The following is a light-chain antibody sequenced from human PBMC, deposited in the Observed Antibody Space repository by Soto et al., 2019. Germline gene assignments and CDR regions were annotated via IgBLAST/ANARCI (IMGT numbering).Light chain of an antibody. Sequence: QSVLTQPASVSGSPGQSITISCTGTSSDVGGYNYVSWYQQHPGKAPKLMIYEVSNRPSGVSNRFSGSQSGNTASLTISGLQSEDEADYYCSSYTSSSTLVFGTGTKV. CDR3: SSYTSSSTLV. V-gene: IGLV2-14*01. J-gene: IGLJ1*01. CDR1: SSDVGGYNY. CDR2: EVS.